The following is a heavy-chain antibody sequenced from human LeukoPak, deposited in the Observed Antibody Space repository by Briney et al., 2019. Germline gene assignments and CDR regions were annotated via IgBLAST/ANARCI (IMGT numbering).Heavy chain of an antibody. Sequence: GGSLRLSCAASGFTFSSYAMSWVRQAPGKGLEWVSSISSSSSYIYYADSVKGRFTISRDNAKNSLYLQMNSLRAEDTAVYYCARDNYDSSGYYYWGQGTLVTVSS. J-gene: IGHJ4*02. CDR2: ISSSSSYI. CDR1: GFTFSSYA. V-gene: IGHV3-21*01. CDR3: ARDNYDSSGYYY. D-gene: IGHD3-22*01.